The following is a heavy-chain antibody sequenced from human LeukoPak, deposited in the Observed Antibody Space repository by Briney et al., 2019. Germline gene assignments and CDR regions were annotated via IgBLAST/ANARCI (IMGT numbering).Heavy chain of an antibody. D-gene: IGHD1-26*01. J-gene: IGHJ5*02. CDR2: ISAYNGNT. V-gene: IGHV1-18*01. CDR1: GYTFTSYG. Sequence: GASVKVSCKASGYTFTSYGISWVRQAPGRELEWMGWISAYNGNTNYAQKLQGRVTMTTDTSTSTAYMELRSLRSDDTAVYYCARGYSGSYSGWFDPWGQGTLVTVSS. CDR3: ARGYSGSYSGWFDP.